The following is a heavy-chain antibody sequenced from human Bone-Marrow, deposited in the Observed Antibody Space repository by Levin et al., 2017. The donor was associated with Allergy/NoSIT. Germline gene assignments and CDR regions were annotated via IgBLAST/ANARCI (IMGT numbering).Heavy chain of an antibody. D-gene: IGHD1-1*01. V-gene: IGHV4-4*02. J-gene: IGHJ5*02. CDR1: GDSISSGHW. CDR2: VYHNGNT. CDR3: ARRVVSTTLDR. Sequence: GSLRLSCAVSGDSISSGHWWSWVRQPPGKGLEWIGEVYHNGNTKYNPSLKSRVTISEDKSKNVFSLRLTSVTAADTAVYYCARRVVSTTLDRWGQGTLVTVSS.